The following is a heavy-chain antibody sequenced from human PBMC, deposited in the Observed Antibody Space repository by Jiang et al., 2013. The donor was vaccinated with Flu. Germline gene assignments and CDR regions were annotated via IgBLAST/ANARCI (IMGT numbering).Heavy chain of an antibody. CDR2: IIPIFGTA. J-gene: IGHJ6*02. CDR3: ARAIAVTDFSYYYGMDV. V-gene: IGHV1-69*01. D-gene: IGHD6-19*01. Sequence: CKASGGTFSSHAINWVRQAPGRGLEWMGGIIPIFGTANYAQKFQGRVTITADESTSTAYMELSSLRSEDTAVYYCARAIAVTDFSYYYGMDVWGQGTTVTVSS. CDR1: GGTFSSHA.